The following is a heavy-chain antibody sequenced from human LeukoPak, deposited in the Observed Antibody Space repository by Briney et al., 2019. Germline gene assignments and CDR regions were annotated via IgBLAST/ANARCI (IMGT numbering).Heavy chain of an antibody. V-gene: IGHV4-59*01. CDR3: ARGLTPDAFDI. J-gene: IGHJ3*02. CDR1: GGSISTYY. Sequence: PSETLSLTCTVSGGSISTYYWSWIRQPPGKGLEWIGYIYYSGSINYNPSLKSRVTVSVDTSKNQFSLKLSSVTAADTAVYYCARGLTPDAFDIWGQGTMVTVSS. CDR2: IYYSGSI. D-gene: IGHD1-14*01.